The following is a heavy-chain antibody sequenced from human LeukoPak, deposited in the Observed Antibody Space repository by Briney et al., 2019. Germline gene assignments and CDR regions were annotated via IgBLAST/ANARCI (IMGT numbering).Heavy chain of an antibody. J-gene: IGHJ4*02. V-gene: IGHV3-48*03. CDR3: ARTAYDLRGQWLVPGFDY. CDR1: GFTFGSYE. D-gene: IGHD6-19*01. Sequence: GGSLRLSCAASGFTFGSYEMNWVRQAPGKGLEWVSYIGTITSSTYYADSVKGRFTVSRDDAKSSLYLQMSSLRAEDTAVYYCARTAYDLRGQWLVPGFDYWGQGTLVTVSS. CDR2: IGTITSST.